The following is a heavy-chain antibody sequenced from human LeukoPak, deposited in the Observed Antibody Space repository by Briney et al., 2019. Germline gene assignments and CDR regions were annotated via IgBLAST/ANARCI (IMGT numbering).Heavy chain of an antibody. D-gene: IGHD4-23*01. CDR2: IYPSGST. V-gene: IGHV4-4*07. CDR1: SGSISSYY. J-gene: IGHJ4*02. CDR3: ARMTYGGNSGEDLDF. Sequence: SETLSLTCTVSSGSISSYYWNWIRQPAGKGLEWIGRIYPSGSTNYNPSLKSRVTISVDTSRNQFSLKLSSVTAADTAVYYCARMTYGGNSGEDLDFWGQGTLVTVSS.